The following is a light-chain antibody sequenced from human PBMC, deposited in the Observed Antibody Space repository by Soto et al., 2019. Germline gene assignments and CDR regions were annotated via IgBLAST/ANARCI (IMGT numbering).Light chain of an antibody. CDR3: CSYANRNTLDVL. CDR1: TSGVGTHDL. CDR2: EVT. V-gene: IGLV2-23*02. J-gene: IGLJ2*01. Sequence: QSVLTQPASVSGSPGQSITISCSGSTSGVGTHDLVSWYQQHPGEAPRLMIYEVTRRPPGVSNRFSGSKSGNAASLTISGLQAEDEAVYYCCSYANRNTLDVLFGGGTKVTVL.